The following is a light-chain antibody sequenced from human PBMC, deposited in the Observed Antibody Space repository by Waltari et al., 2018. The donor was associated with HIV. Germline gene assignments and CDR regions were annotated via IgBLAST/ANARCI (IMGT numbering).Light chain of an antibody. CDR1: QNVDSW. CDR2: KAS. CDR3: QQYNSDFYT. J-gene: IGKJ2*01. V-gene: IGKV1-5*03. Sequence: IQMTQSPSILSASVGDRITITCRASQNVDSWLAWYQQRPGRVPKLLIYKASTLKYGVPARFSGSGSGTNFTLTINSLHPDDFATYYCQQYNSDFYTFGLGTRLDLK.